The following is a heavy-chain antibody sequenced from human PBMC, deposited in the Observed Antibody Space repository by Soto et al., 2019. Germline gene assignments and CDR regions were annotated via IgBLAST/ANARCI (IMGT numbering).Heavy chain of an antibody. Sequence: PSETLSLTCAVYGGSFSGYYWSWIRQPPGKGLEWIGEINHSGSTNYNPSLKSRVTISVDTSKNQFSLKLSSVTAADTAVYFCARNSSNYRKSLDYWGQGTLVTVSS. CDR2: INHSGST. D-gene: IGHD6-13*01. CDR1: GGSFSGYY. V-gene: IGHV4-34*01. J-gene: IGHJ4*02. CDR3: ARNSSNYRKSLDY.